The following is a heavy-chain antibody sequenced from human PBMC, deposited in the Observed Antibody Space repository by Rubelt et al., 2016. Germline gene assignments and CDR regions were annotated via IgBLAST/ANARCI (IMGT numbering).Heavy chain of an antibody. Sequence: VEFGGGLAQPGGSLRLSCAASGFTFSSYGMSWVRQAPGEGPEWVSSISGGAHASYYGESVKGRFTISRDNSKNMLFLQMNSLRAEDTAIYYCARDLRFLEWLLGDYYYYGMDVWGQGTTVTVSS. CDR1: GFTFSSYG. D-gene: IGHD3-3*01. V-gene: IGHV3-23*04. CDR3: ARDLRFLEWLLGDYYYYGMDV. J-gene: IGHJ6*02. CDR2: ISGGAHAS.